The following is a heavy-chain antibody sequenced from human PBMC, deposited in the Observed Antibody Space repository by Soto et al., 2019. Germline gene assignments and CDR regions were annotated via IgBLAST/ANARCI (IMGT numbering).Heavy chain of an antibody. J-gene: IGHJ4*02. D-gene: IGHD1-26*01. Sequence: QVQLVESGGGVVQPGRSLRLSCAASGFSFNSYTMHWVRQTPGMALEWMTVIASNGAYKYYADSVKGRFTISRDNPKNTLYLQMDSLTTEDTAVYYCVRGVGEEDSSGYWGQGTLVTVSP. CDR1: GFSFNSYT. CDR2: IASNGAYK. V-gene: IGHV3-30-3*01. CDR3: VRGVGEEDSSGY.